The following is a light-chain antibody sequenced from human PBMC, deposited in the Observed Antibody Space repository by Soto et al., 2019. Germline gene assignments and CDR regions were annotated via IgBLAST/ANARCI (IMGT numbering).Light chain of an antibody. CDR1: QSVSSSY. CDR2: GAS. V-gene: IGKV3D-20*02. CDR3: QQRYSGWT. J-gene: IGKJ1*01. Sequence: EIVLTQSPVTLSLSPGERATLSCRASQSVSSSYLAWYQQKPGQAPRLLIYGASSRATGIPDRFSGSGSGTDFTLTISSLEPEDFAVYYCQQRYSGWTFGQGTKVDIK.